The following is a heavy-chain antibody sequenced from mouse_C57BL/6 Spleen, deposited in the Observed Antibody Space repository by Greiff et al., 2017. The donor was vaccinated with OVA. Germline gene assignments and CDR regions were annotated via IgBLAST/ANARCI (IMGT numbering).Heavy chain of an antibody. CDR3: ARLGYDYDAWFAY. CDR1: GYTFTSYG. V-gene: IGHV1-81*01. J-gene: IGHJ3*01. D-gene: IGHD2-4*01. CDR2: IYPRSGNT. Sequence: QVHVKQSGAELARPGASVKLSCKASGYTFTSYGISWVKQRTGQGLEWIGEIYPRSGNTYYNEKFKGKATLTADKSSSTAYMELRSLTSEDSAVYCCARLGYDYDAWFAYWGQGTLVTVSA.